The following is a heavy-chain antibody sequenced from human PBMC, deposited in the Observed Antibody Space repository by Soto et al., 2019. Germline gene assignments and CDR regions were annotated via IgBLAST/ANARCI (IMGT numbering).Heavy chain of an antibody. V-gene: IGHV4-59*08. D-gene: IGHD2-2*01. CDR2: IFYSGST. Sequence: SETLSLTCTVSGGSISSYYWSWIRQPPGKGLEWIGYIFYSGSTNYNPSLKSRVTISVDTSKKQFSLKLSSVTAADTAVYYCARVRDCSSSSCYWVDYWGQGTLVTVSS. CDR1: GGSISSYY. CDR3: ARVRDCSSSSCYWVDY. J-gene: IGHJ4*02.